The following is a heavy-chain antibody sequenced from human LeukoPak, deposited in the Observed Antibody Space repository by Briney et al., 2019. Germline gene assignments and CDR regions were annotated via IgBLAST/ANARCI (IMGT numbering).Heavy chain of an antibody. V-gene: IGHV1-8*01. CDR2: MNPNSGNT. CDR1: GYTFTSYD. Sequence: ASVKVSCKASGYTFTSYDINWVRQATGQGLECMGWMNPNSGNTGYAQKFQGRVTMTRNTSISTAYMELSSLRSEDTAVYYCARGRYSYGSKVIPYYYYYMYVWGKGTTVTVSS. J-gene: IGHJ6*03. D-gene: IGHD5-18*01. CDR3: ARGRYSYGSKVIPYYYYYMYV.